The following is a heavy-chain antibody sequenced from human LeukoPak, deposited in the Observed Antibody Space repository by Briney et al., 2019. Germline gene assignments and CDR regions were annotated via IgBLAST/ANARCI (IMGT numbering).Heavy chain of an antibody. CDR3: ARGSKYGDNYYYYYYMDV. Sequence: GASVKLSCKASRYTFTSYAMNWVRQAPGQGLEWMGWINTNTGNPTYAQGFTGRFVFSLDTSVSTAYLQISSLKAEDTAVYYCARGSKYGDNYYYYYYMDVWGKGTTVTVSS. J-gene: IGHJ6*03. CDR1: RYTFTSYA. CDR2: INTNTGNP. V-gene: IGHV7-4-1*02. D-gene: IGHD4-17*01.